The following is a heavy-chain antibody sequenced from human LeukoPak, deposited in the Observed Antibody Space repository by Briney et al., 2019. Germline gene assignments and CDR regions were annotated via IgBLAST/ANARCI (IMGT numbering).Heavy chain of an antibody. CDR2: VYYGGYT. CDR3: QSRFLEWLLDY. D-gene: IGHD3-3*01. V-gene: IGHV4-39*01. J-gene: IGHJ4*02. CDR1: GGSISSNNYY. Sequence: SETLSLTCTVSGGSISSNNYYWGWIRQPPGKGLEWVGSVYYGGYTYYNPSLKSRVTISVDTSKNQFSLKLSSVTAADTAIYYCQSRFLEWLLDYWGQGTLVTVSS.